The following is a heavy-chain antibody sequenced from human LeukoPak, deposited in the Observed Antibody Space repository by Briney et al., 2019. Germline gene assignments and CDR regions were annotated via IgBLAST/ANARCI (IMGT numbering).Heavy chain of an antibody. J-gene: IGHJ4*02. CDR2: IYYSGST. CDR3: ARGLGYYGTIACDY. CDR1: GGSIGSYY. D-gene: IGHD3-22*01. Sequence: SETLSLTCTVSGGSIGSYYWSWIRQPPGKGLEWIGYIYYSGSTNYNPSLKSRVTISVDTSKNQFSLKLSSVTAADTVVYYCARGLGYYGTIACDYWGQGTLVTVSS. V-gene: IGHV4-59*01.